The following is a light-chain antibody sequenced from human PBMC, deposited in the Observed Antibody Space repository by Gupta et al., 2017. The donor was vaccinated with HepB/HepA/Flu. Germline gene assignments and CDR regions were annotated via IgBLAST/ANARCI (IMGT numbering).Light chain of an antibody. Sequence: DIVLTQSPDTLSLSPGERATLSCRASQSFSRYLSSYQQQTGDDPRILIKYATNSTASSLANRISSSWCAAYFSLTISLQAPEDLVEYCCQRRNRSHRTFGEGTQVEIK. CDR3: QRRNRSHRT. CDR2: YAT. V-gene: IGKV3-11*01. CDR1: QSFSRY. J-gene: IGKJ5*01.